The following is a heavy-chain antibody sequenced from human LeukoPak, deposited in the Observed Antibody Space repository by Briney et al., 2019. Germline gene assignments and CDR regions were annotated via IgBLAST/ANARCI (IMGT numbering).Heavy chain of an antibody. CDR3: ARGTTVTTAVLVPNDAFDI. CDR1: GGTFYSYA. CDR2: SFPMFGTI. V-gene: IGHV1-69*13. D-gene: IGHD4-17*01. Sequence: GGSVTVSCKASGGTFYSYATNWVRQAPGQGLEWMGGSFPMFGTINFAPKFQGRVTITADESTSTAYMELTSLKSEGTAVYYCARGTTVTTAVLVPNDAFDIWGQGTMVTVSS. J-gene: IGHJ3*02.